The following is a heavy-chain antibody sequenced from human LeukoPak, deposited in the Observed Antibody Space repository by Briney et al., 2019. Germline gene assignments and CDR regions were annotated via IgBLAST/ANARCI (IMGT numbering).Heavy chain of an antibody. Sequence: GGSLRLSCVASGFTFSDYAMNWVRQAPGKGLEWVSTFKTNYNQVYYAESVRGRFTISTDNSKNTAYLQMNSLRVEDTALYYCARSVPDYTRFDFWGRGALVTVSS. J-gene: IGHJ4*02. CDR1: GFTFSDYA. CDR3: ARSVPDYTRFDF. CDR2: FKTNYNQV. D-gene: IGHD4-11*01. V-gene: IGHV3-23*05.